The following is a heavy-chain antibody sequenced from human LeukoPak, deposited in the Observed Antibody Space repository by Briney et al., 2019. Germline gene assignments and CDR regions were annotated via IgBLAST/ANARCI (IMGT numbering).Heavy chain of an antibody. Sequence: GGSLRLSCAASGFTFSSYSMNWVRQAPGKGLEWVSYISGSSSTIYYADSVKGRFSISRDNAKNSLYLQMNSLRAEDTAVYYCATHELKDAFDIWGQGTMVTVSS. J-gene: IGHJ3*02. CDR3: ATHELKDAFDI. CDR2: ISGSSSTI. V-gene: IGHV3-48*01. D-gene: IGHD3-10*01. CDR1: GFTFSSYS.